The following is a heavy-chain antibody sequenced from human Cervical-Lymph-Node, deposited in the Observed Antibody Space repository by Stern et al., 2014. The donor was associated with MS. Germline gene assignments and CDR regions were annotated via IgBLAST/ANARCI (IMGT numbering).Heavy chain of an antibody. CDR1: GGSISSYY. CDR2: IYYSGST. J-gene: IGHJ4*02. Sequence: QLQLQESGPGLVKPSETLSLTCTVSGGSISSYYWSWIRQPPGKGLEWIGYIYYSGSTNYNPSLKSRVTISVDTSKNQFSLKLSSVTATDTAVYYCARDHNYFDYWGQGTLVTVSS. V-gene: IGHV4-59*01. CDR3: ARDHNYFDY.